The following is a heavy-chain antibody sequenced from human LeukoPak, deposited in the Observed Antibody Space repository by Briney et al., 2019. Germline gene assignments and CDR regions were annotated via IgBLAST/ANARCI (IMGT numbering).Heavy chain of an antibody. Sequence: SETLSLTCTVSGGSISSGSYYWSWIRQPAGKGLEWIGRIYTSGSTNYNPSLKSRVTISVDTSKNQFSLKLSSVTAADTAVYYCAREVEMATITNLFDYWGQGTLVTISS. D-gene: IGHD5-24*01. CDR1: GGSISSGSYY. J-gene: IGHJ4*02. CDR2: IYTSGST. CDR3: AREVEMATITNLFDY. V-gene: IGHV4-61*02.